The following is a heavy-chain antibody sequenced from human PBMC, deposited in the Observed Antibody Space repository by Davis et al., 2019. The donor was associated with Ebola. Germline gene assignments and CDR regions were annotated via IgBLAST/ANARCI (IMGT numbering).Heavy chain of an antibody. Sequence: GESLKISCAASGFTVSSNYMSWVRQAPGKGLEWMGGFDPEEGETIYAQKFQGRVTMTEDTATDTAYMELRSLGPEDTAVYYCATDPPYYYYGMDVWGKGTTVTVSS. CDR3: ATDPPYYYYGMDV. J-gene: IGHJ6*04. V-gene: IGHV1-24*01. CDR2: FDPEEGET. CDR1: GFTVSSNY.